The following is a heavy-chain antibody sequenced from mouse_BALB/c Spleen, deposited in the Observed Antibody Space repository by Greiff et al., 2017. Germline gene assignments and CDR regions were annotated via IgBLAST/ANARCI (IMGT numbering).Heavy chain of an antibody. CDR1: GFSLTSYG. V-gene: IGHV2-4-1*01. CDR3: ARNQGDTWFAY. Sequence: QVQLQQSGPGLVQPSQSLSITCTVSGFSLTSYGVHWVRQSPGKGLEWLGVIWSGGSTGYNAAFISRLSISKDNSKSQVFFKMNSLQADDTAIYYCARNQGDTWFAYWGQGTLVTVSA. CDR2: IWSGGST. J-gene: IGHJ3*01. D-gene: IGHD3-3*01.